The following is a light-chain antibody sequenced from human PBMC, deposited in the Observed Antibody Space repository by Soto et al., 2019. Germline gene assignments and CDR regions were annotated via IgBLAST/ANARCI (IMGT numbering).Light chain of an antibody. J-gene: IGKJ2*01. Sequence: DIQMTQSPSTLSASVGDRVTITCRASQSVNTWVAWYQQRPGEAPKLLIYEASNLQHGVPSRFSGSGSGTEFTLTISGLQPDDFASYYCQQYNTYSTFGQGTKLEIK. CDR1: QSVNTW. CDR2: EAS. CDR3: QQYNTYST. V-gene: IGKV1-5*01.